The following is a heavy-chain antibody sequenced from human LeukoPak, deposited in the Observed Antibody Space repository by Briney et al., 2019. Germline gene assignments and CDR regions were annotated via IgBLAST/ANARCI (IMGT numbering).Heavy chain of an antibody. Sequence: GGSLSLSCAASGFTFSKYAMTWVRKAPGKGLKWVAAITARGTTTYYADSVKGRFTISRDDSKNTLSLQMDSVGAVYTGLYYCAKYISDAGAYYAFDFWGQGTLVTVSS. J-gene: IGHJ4*02. CDR2: ITARGTTT. CDR1: GFTFSKYA. CDR3: AKYISDAGAYYAFDF. D-gene: IGHD3-10*01. V-gene: IGHV3-23*01.